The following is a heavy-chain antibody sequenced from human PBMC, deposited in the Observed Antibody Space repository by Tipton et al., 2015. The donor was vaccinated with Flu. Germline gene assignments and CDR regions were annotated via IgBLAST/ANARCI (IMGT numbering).Heavy chain of an antibody. Sequence: TLSLTCTVSGCSISSSSHYWGWIRQAPGRGLEWVGSIYYTGYPYYNSSLKSRLAMSIDTSKKQFSLRLSSVTAADTAVYYCAKVLFGWVESWAQGTLVTVSS. CDR2: IYYTGYP. CDR3: AKVLFGWVES. D-gene: IGHD3-16*01. CDR1: GCSISSSSHY. J-gene: IGHJ5*01. V-gene: IGHV4-39*07.